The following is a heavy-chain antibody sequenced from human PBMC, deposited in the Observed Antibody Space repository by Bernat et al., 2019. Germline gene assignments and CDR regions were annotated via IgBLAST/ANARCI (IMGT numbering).Heavy chain of an antibody. Sequence: QVQLVQSGAEVKKPGASVKVSCKASGYTFTSYAMHWVRQAPGQRLEWMGWINAGNGNTKYSQKFQGRVTITRETSASTAYMELSSLRSEDTAVYYCARGADRYSYGWGYYFDYWGQGTLVTVSS. CDR2: INAGNGNT. V-gene: IGHV1-3*01. J-gene: IGHJ4*02. CDR3: ARGADRYSYGWGYYFDY. D-gene: IGHD5-18*01. CDR1: GYTFTSYA.